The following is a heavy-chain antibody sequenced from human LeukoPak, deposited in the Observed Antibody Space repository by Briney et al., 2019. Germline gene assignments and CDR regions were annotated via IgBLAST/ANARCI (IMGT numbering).Heavy chain of an antibody. CDR3: ARGVLSAGVRYYYYGMDV. V-gene: IGHV1-18*01. CDR1: GYTFTIYG. D-gene: IGHD2-15*01. Sequence: VASVTVSFKASGYTFTIYGISWVRQAPGQGLEWMGWISAYNGNTNYAQKLQGRVTMTTDTSTSTAYMELRSLRSDDTSVYYCARGVLSAGVRYYYYGMDVWGQGTTVTVSS. J-gene: IGHJ6*02. CDR2: ISAYNGNT.